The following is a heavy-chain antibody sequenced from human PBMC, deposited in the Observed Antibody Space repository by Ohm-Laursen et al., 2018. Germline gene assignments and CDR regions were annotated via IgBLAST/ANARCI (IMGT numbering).Heavy chain of an antibody. Sequence: RSLRLSCAASGFTFSSYGMHWVRQAPGKGLEWVAVISYVGSNKYYADSVKGRFTISRDNSKNTLYLQMNSLRAEDTAIYYCAKDSLYGDCPGYFDYWGQGTLVTVSS. CDR1: GFTFSSYG. D-gene: IGHD4-17*01. J-gene: IGHJ4*02. CDR2: ISYVGSNK. V-gene: IGHV3-30*18. CDR3: AKDSLYGDCPGYFDY.